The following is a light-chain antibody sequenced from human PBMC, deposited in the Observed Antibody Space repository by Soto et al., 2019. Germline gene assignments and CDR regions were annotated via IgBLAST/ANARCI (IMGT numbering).Light chain of an antibody. CDR2: GAS. J-gene: IGKJ1*01. CDR3: YQYNYGPWT. Sequence: EIVMTPSPATLPVSAGESAPLSCRARQSVSSNSAWYQQTPRQAPRLLIYGASTRATGIPARFSGSGSGTEFIPTNSSQQSEEGEECYCYQYNYGPWTFGQGTKVDIK. CDR1: QSVSSN. V-gene: IGKV3-15*01.